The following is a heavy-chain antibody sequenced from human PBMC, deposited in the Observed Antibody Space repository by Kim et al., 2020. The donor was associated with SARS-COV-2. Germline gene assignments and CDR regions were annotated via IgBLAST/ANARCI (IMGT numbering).Heavy chain of an antibody. V-gene: IGHV4-34*01. CDR2: INHSGST. Sequence: SETLSLTCAVYGGSFSGYYWSWIRQPPGKGLEWIGEINHSGSTNYNPSLKSRVTISVDTSKNQFSLKLSSVTAADTAVYYCARKSLNYDSSGYSKNYGMDVWGQGTTVTVSS. CDR3: ARKSLNYDSSGYSKNYGMDV. D-gene: IGHD3-22*01. J-gene: IGHJ6*02. CDR1: GGSFSGYY.